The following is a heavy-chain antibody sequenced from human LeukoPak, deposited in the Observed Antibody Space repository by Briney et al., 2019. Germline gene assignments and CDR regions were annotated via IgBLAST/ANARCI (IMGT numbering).Heavy chain of an antibody. Sequence: GASVKLSCKASGYTFTGYYMHWVRQAPGQGLEWMGWINPNSGGTNYAQKFQGRVTMTRDTSISTAYMELSRLRSDDTAVYYCARTDIVDTADAFDIWGQGTMVTVSS. V-gene: IGHV1-2*02. CDR2: INPNSGGT. J-gene: IGHJ3*02. CDR1: GYTFTGYY. CDR3: ARTDIVDTADAFDI. D-gene: IGHD5-12*01.